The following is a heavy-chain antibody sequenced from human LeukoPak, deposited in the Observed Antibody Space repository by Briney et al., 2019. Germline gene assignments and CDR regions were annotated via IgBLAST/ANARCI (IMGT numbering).Heavy chain of an antibody. V-gene: IGHV4-39*07. J-gene: IGHJ3*02. CDR2: IYYSGST. Sequence: SETLSLTCTVSGGSVSSSSYYWGWIRQPPGKGLEWIGYIYYSGSTYYNPSLRSRVTISVDTSKNQFSLKLSSVTAADTAVYYCAREDGTSMDNAFDIWGQGTMVTVSS. CDR3: AREDGTSMDNAFDI. CDR1: GGSVSSSSYY. D-gene: IGHD5-18*01.